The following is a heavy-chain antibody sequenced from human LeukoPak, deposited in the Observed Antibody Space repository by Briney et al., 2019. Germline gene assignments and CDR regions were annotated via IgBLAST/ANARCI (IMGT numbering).Heavy chain of an antibody. CDR2: IFYTGRT. CDR3: VRDSDPHGAFDV. CDR1: GGSVYSGAYY. V-gene: IGHV4-31*03. D-gene: IGHD3-10*01. Sequence: PSQTLSLTCIVSGGSVYSGAYYWNWIRQHPEKGLEWLGHIFYTGRTNYTPSLKSRLAISIDMSKNQFSLRLTSVTAADTAIYYCVRDSDPHGAFDVRGQGSLVIVSS. J-gene: IGHJ3*01.